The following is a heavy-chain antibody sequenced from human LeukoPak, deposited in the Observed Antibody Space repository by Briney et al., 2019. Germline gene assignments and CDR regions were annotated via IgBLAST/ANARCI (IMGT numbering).Heavy chain of an antibody. CDR2: INPNSGGT. V-gene: IGHV1-2*02. D-gene: IGHD6-13*01. Sequence: ASVKVSCKASGYTFSGYYMHWVRQAPGQGLEWMGWINPNSGGTNYTQKFQGRVTMTRDTSIRTGYMERSRLRSDDTAVYYCARGYPLSTTAAGSYFQHWGQGTLVTVSS. CDR1: GYTFSGYY. J-gene: IGHJ1*01. CDR3: ARGYPLSTTAAGSYFQH.